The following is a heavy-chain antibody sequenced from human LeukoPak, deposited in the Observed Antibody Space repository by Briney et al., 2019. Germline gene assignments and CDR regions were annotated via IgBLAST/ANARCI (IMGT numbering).Heavy chain of an antibody. CDR3: ARDDGVTGDPQLDY. CDR2: IKEDGNEK. CDR1: GFTFSSYG. V-gene: IGHV3-7*01. Sequence: GGTLRLSCAASGFTFSSYGMSWVRQAPGKGLEWVANIKEDGNEKYYVDSVKGRFTISRDNAKNLLFLQMNNLRAEDTAVYYCARDDGVTGDPQLDYWGQGTLVTVSS. J-gene: IGHJ4*02. D-gene: IGHD7-27*01.